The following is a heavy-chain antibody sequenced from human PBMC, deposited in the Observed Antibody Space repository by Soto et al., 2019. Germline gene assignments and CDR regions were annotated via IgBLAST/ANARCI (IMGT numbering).Heavy chain of an antibody. Sequence: GGSLRLSCAASGFTFIEYAMTWARQSPGKGLEWVSSINNGGDKTYYADSVKGRFTISRDNSRSALYLQMNSLRADDTAVYYCANWVEGTMVYFDYWGLGTLVTVSS. CDR1: GFTFIEYA. CDR3: ANWVEGTMVYFDY. J-gene: IGHJ4*02. V-gene: IGHV3-23*01. CDR2: INNGGDKT. D-gene: IGHD2-8*01.